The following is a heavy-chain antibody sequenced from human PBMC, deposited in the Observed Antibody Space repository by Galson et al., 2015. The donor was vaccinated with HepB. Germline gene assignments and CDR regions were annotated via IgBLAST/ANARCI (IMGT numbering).Heavy chain of an antibody. Sequence: SVKVSCKASGGTFGRYSISWVRQAPGQGLEWMGGIIPIFGTTNYAQKFQGRVKLTADESTSTAYMELSSLTSEDTAFYYCTRHGRLHRETLARNNWFDPWGQGTLVTVSA. V-gene: IGHV1-69*13. CDR1: GGTFGRYS. J-gene: IGHJ5*02. CDR3: TRHGRLHRETLARNNWFDP. CDR2: IIPIFGTT.